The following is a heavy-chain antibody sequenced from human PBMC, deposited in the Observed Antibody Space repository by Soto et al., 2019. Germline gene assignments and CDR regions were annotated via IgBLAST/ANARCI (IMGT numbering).Heavy chain of an antibody. V-gene: IGHV3-66*01. CDR3: ARGGASGRYYYYGMDV. J-gene: IGHJ6*02. D-gene: IGHD3-10*01. CDR1: GLTVSSHY. CDR2: IYSGGSI. Sequence: DVQLVESGGALVQPGGSLRLSCAASGLTVSSHYMSWVRQAPGKGLEWVSVIYSGGSIYYADSVKGRFTISRDNSKNTLYLQMNSLRDEDTAEYYCARGGASGRYYYYGMDVWGQGTTVTVSS.